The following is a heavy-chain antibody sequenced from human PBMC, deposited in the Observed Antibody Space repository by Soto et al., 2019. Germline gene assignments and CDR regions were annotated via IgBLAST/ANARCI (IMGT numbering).Heavy chain of an antibody. D-gene: IGHD1-26*01. Sequence: SETLSLTCTVSGGSLSSYYWSWIRQPPGKGLEWIGYIYYSGSTNYNPSLKSRVTISVDTSKNQFSLKLSAVTAADTAVYYWARGLVGATHAFDIWGQGTMVTVSS. CDR2: IYYSGST. J-gene: IGHJ3*02. CDR3: ARGLVGATHAFDI. CDR1: GGSLSSYY. V-gene: IGHV4-59*01.